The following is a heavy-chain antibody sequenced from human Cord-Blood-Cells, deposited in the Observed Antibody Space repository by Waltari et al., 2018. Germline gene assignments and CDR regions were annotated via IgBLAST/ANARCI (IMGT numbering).Heavy chain of an antibody. V-gene: IGHV4-31*03. CDR3: AREGARYSSFDY. Sequence: RLQESCPGLVKTAPTLAPSCTVAGAPIVSGGYSASCIRQHAGMGLEWIGYIYYSGSTYYNPSLKSRVTISVDTSKNQFSLKLSSVTAADTAVYYCAREGARYSSFDYLGQGTLVTVSS. CDR1: GAPIVSGGYS. J-gene: IGHJ4*02. CDR2: IYYSGST. D-gene: IGHD6-13*01.